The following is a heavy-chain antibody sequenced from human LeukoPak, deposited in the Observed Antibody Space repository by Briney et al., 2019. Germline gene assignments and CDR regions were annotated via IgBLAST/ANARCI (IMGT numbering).Heavy chain of an antibody. CDR1: GGTFSSYA. D-gene: IGHD3-22*01. CDR2: IIPLFGTA. CDR3: ARTTYYYDSSGYYHLSLCYFDY. Sequence: SLKVSFKPSGGTFSSYAISWVRQTPGQGLEWMGGIIPLFGTANYAQKYHARVTITTDESTHTACMELSILGSEDTAVYYCARTTYYYDSSGYYHLSLCYFDYWGQGTLVTVSS. J-gene: IGHJ4*02. V-gene: IGHV1-69*05.